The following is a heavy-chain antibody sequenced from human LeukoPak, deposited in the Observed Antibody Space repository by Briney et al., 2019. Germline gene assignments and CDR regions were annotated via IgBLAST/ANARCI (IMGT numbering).Heavy chain of an antibody. CDR1: GFTFSSYG. CDR2: IWYDGSNK. CDR3: AKDRSRDRGYSYGYLDY. V-gene: IGHV3-33*06. D-gene: IGHD5-18*01. J-gene: IGHJ4*02. Sequence: GGSLRLSCAASGFTFSSYGTQWVRQAPGKGLEWVAVIWYDGSNKYYADSVKGRFTISRDNSKNTLYLQMNSLRAEDTAVYYCAKDRSRDRGYSYGYLDYWGQGTLVTVSS.